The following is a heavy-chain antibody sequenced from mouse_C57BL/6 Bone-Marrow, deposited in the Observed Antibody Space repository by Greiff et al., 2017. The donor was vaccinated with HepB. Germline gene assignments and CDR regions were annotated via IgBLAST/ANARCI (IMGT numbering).Heavy chain of an antibody. Sequence: EVKLLESGPELVKPGASVKIPCKASGYTFTDYNMDWVKQSHGKSLEWIGDINPNNGGTIYNQKFQGKATLTVDKSSSTAYMELRSLTSEDTAVYYCASLSYDGYYVWFAYWGQGTLVTVSA. V-gene: IGHV1-18*01. J-gene: IGHJ3*01. D-gene: IGHD2-3*01. CDR1: GYTFTDYN. CDR2: INPNNGGT. CDR3: ASLSYDGYYVWFAY.